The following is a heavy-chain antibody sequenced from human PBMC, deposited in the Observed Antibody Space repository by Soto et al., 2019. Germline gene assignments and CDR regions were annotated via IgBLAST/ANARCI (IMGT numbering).Heavy chain of an antibody. CDR3: SRVPGP. CDR2: ICHSGST. J-gene: IGHJ5*02. CDR1: GGSISSGGYS. V-gene: IGHV4-30-2*01. Sequence: SETLSLTCAVSGGSISSGGYSWSWIRQPPGKGLEWIGYICHSGSTYYNPSLKSRVTISVDRSKNQFSLKLSSVTAADTAVYYCSRVPGPWGQGTLVTVSS.